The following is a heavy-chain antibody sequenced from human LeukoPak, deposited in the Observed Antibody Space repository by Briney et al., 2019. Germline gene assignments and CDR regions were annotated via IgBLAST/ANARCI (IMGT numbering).Heavy chain of an antibody. CDR1: GGTFINYA. Sequence: ASVKVSCKASGGTFINYAFTWVRQAPGQGLEWMGGFDPEDGETIYAQKFQGRVTMTEDTSTDTAYMELSSLRSEDTAVYYCATISDYDSSGYYFDYWGQGTLVTVSS. V-gene: IGHV1-24*01. D-gene: IGHD3-22*01. CDR2: FDPEDGET. J-gene: IGHJ4*02. CDR3: ATISDYDSSGYYFDY.